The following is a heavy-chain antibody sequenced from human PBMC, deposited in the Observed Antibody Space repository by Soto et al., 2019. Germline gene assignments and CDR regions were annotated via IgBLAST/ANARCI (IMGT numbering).Heavy chain of an antibody. CDR1: GFTFSSYA. Sequence: EVQLLESGGGLVQPGGSLRLSCAASGFTFSSYAMSWVRQAPGKGLEWVSAISGSGGSTYYADSGKGRFTISRDNSKNSLYLQMNSLRAEDTAVYYCAKDRPTRVFGVVPVFDYWGQGTLVTVSS. D-gene: IGHD3-3*01. V-gene: IGHV3-23*01. J-gene: IGHJ4*02. CDR2: ISGSGGST. CDR3: AKDRPTRVFGVVPVFDY.